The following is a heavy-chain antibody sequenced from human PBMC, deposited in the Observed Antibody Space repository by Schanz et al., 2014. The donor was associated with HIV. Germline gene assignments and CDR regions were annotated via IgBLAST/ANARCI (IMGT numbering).Heavy chain of an antibody. CDR2: ISVNGATR. CDR3: VKAYSSGFSGAGS. CDR1: GFTFTDNY. J-gene: IGHJ5*02. D-gene: IGHD5-18*01. Sequence: QVQLVESGGGVVQPGGSLRLSCAASGFTFTDNYMSWIRQAPGKGLEWLSYISVNGATREYADSVKGRFTISRDNSRNALYLHMNSLRADDTAIYYCVKAYSSGFSGAGSWGQGALVTVSS. V-gene: IGHV3-11*01.